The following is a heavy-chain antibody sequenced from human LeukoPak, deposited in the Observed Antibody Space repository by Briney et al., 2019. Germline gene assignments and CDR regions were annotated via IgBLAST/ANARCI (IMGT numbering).Heavy chain of an antibody. CDR1: GGSFSGYY. V-gene: IGHV4-34*01. CDR2: INRSGST. CDR3: ARGRYLTTLGGAAAGFLDY. Sequence: SETLSLTCGVYGGSFSGYYWNWIRQSPGKGLEWIGEINRSGSTNYNPSLKSRVTMSVDTSQKQFSLRLTSVRAADTAVYYCARGRYLTTLGGAAAGFLDYWGQGTVVTVSS. D-gene: IGHD6-13*01. J-gene: IGHJ4*02.